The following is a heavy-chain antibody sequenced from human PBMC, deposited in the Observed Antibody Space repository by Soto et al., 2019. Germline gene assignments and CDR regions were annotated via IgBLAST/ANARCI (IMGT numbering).Heavy chain of an antibody. CDR2: IWYDGSNK. Sequence: QVPLVESGGGVVQPGRSLRLSCAASGFTFSSYGMHWVRQAPGKGLEWVAVIWYDGSNKYYADSVKGRFTISRDNSKNTLYLQMNSLRAEDTAVYYCARGGFKDWYFDLWGRGTLVTVSS. CDR1: GFTFSSYG. V-gene: IGHV3-33*01. D-gene: IGHD3-10*01. J-gene: IGHJ2*01. CDR3: ARGGFKDWYFDL.